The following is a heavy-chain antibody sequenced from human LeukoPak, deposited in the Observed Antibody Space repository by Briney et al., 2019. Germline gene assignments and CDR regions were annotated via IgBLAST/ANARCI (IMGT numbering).Heavy chain of an antibody. CDR3: ARGGSTNGNNWLDP. V-gene: IGHV4-4*07. J-gene: IGHJ5*02. CDR2: VYTSGTT. Sequence: PSETLSLTCTVSGVSISSTWWNWIRQPAGKGLEWIGRVYTSGTTNYNPSLKSRVTVSIDTSRSQFSLKLTSVTAADTAVYYCARGGSTNGNNWLDPWGQGTLVTVSS. CDR1: GVSISSTW. D-gene: IGHD2-8*01.